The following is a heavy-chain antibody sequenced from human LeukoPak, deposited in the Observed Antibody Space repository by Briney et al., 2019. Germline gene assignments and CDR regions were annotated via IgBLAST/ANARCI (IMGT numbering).Heavy chain of an antibody. V-gene: IGHV3-48*01. CDR3: ARVGTSRWDWVDY. D-gene: IGHD1-26*01. Sequence: GGSLRLSCAASGFTFSNYSMNWVRQAPGKGLEWVSYISSSSNTVYYADSVKGRFTISRDNAKNTLYLQMNSLRAEDTAVYYCARVGTSRWDWVDYWGQGTLVTVSS. CDR1: GFTFSNYS. J-gene: IGHJ4*02. CDR2: ISSSSNTV.